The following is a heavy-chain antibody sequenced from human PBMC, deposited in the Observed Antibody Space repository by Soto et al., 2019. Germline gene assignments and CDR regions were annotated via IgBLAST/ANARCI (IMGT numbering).Heavy chain of an antibody. CDR1: GYTFTDYF. CDR2: INPDSGDT. CDR3: ARVPAPGRPITTYF. J-gene: IGHJ4*02. V-gene: IGHV1-2*02. Sequence: QVQLVQSGSEVKKPGASVQVSCKASGYTFTDYFIHWVRHAPGQGLDWLGWINPDSGDTGYARKFQGRVTMTRDTSISTVYMEFNSLTSNDTAIYYCARVPAPGRPITTYFWGQGSLVTVSS. D-gene: IGHD4-4*01.